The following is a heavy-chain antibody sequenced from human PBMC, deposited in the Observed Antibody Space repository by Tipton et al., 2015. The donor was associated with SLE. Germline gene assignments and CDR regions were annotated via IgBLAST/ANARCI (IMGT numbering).Heavy chain of an antibody. Sequence: LRLSCTVSGGSISDRNYYWGWIRQPPGKGLEWIATMYSGGSKYYNPSLKSRVTISLDTSKNQFSLKVSSVTAADTAAYYCASKGGSGSYYPNWGQGTLVTVSS. V-gene: IGHV4-39*07. CDR1: GGSISDRNYY. J-gene: IGHJ4*02. D-gene: IGHD3-10*01. CDR3: ASKGGSGSYYPN. CDR2: MYSGGSK.